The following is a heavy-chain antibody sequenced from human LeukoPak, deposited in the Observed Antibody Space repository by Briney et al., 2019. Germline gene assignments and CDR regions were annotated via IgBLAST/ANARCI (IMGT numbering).Heavy chain of an antibody. V-gene: IGHV3-30*03. CDR2: ISYDGSNK. Sequence: GGSLRLSCAASGFTFSSYGMHWVRQAPGKGLEWVAVISYDGSNKYYADSVKGRFTISRDNSKNTLYLQMGSLRAEDMAVYYCARDIVIGSRAFDIWGQGTMVTVSS. CDR1: GFTFSSYG. CDR3: ARDIVIGSRAFDI. D-gene: IGHD2/OR15-2a*01. J-gene: IGHJ3*02.